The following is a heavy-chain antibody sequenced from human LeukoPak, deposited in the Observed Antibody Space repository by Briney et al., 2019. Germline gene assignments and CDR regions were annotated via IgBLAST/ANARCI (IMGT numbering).Heavy chain of an antibody. Sequence: SPSLSPTCTLAAHSTSMYSWSWIPPPPEKIPKRIGYFYYGGSINYKPSLKSRVTISVDTSTNQLSLTLSPGTAADTAVYYWARLDRTVTTGGPYHYYCTDVWGQGSTAT. D-gene: IGHD4-17*01. J-gene: IGHJ6*02. V-gene: IGHV4-59*08. CDR3: ARLDRTVTTGGPYHYYCTDV. CDR2: FYYGGSI. CDR1: AHSTSMYS.